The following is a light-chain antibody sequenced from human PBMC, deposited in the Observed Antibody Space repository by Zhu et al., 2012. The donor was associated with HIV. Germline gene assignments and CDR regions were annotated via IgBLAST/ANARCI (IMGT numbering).Light chain of an antibody. Sequence: EIVMTQSPATLSMSPGERATLSCRASQIISSNLAWYQQKPGQAPRLLIYGASSRATGIPARFSGSGSGTEFTLTISSLQSEDSAVYHCQQYNNWPRTFGQGTKVEIQ. CDR2: GAS. J-gene: IGKJ1*01. CDR3: QQYNNWPRT. CDR1: QIISSN. V-gene: IGKV3-15*01.